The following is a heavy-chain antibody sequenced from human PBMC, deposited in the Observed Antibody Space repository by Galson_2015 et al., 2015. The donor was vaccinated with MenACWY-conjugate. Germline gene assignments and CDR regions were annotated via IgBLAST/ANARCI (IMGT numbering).Heavy chain of an antibody. D-gene: IGHD2-8*02. V-gene: IGHV3-53*01. Sequence: SLLLSCAVSEFPAPLYFTCVPPSPFQGLEWLSSTGSGGSKWYSDSVRSRFIVSRDTSANTLSLQMNNMRVEDTAVYFCWSYIHAWSPNSGDTWGQGTLFTVSS. CDR2: TGSGGSK. CDR1: EFPAPLYF. CDR3: WSYIHAWSPNSGDT. J-gene: IGHJ4*02.